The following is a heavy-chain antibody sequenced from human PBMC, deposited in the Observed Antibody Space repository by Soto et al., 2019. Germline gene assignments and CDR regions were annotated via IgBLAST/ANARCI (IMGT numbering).Heavy chain of an antibody. D-gene: IGHD2-15*01. J-gene: IGHJ4*02. CDR2: IIPIFGTA. CDR3: AIEPRGLGYCSGGSCPDFDY. Sequence: QVQLVQSGAEVKKPGSSVKVSCKASGGTFSSYAISWVRQAPGQGLEWMGGIIPIFGTANYAQKFQGRVTITADESTSTAYMELSSLRSEDTAVYYCAIEPRGLGYCSGGSCPDFDYWGQGTLVTVSS. V-gene: IGHV1-69*01. CDR1: GGTFSSYA.